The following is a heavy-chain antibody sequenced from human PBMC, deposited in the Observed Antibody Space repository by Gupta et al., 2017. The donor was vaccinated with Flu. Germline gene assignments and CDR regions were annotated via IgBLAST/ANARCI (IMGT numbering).Heavy chain of an antibody. CDR2: ILHSGSS. CDR3: ARDREYSYGYYFYY. V-gene: IGHV4-59*01. Sequence: YGDSITNYYWNWIRQAPGKGLEWIGYILHSGSSNYNPALRDRVTISVDTSKNNLSLKLRSVTPEDTAIYYCARDREYSYGYYFYYWGQGTLVTVSS. CDR1: GDSITNYY. D-gene: IGHD5-18*01. J-gene: IGHJ4*02.